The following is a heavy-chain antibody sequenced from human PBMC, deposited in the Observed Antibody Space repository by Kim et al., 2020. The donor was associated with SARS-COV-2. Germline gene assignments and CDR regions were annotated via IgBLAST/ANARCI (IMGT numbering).Heavy chain of an antibody. CDR3: ARAPAANWYDSSGYYHSVAEYFQH. D-gene: IGHD3-22*01. CDR2: INAGNGNT. Sequence: ASVKVSCKASGYTFTSYAMHWVRQAPGQRLEWMGWINAGNGNTKYSQKFQGRVTITRDTSASTAYMELSSLRSEDTAVYYCARAPAANWYDSSGYYHSVAEYFQHWGQGTLVTVSS. CDR1: GYTFTSYA. J-gene: IGHJ1*01. V-gene: IGHV1-3*01.